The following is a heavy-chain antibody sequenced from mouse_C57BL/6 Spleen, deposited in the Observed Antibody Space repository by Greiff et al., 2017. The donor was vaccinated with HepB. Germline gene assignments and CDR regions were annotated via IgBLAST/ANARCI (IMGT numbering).Heavy chain of an antibody. Sequence: VQLKESGPELVKPGASVKIPCKASGYTFTDYNMDWVKQSHGKSLEWIGDINPNNGGTIYNQKFKGKATLTVDKSSSTAYMELRSLTSEDTAVYYCARGAQATRYAMDYWGQGTSVTVSS. V-gene: IGHV1-18*01. CDR3: ARGAQATRYAMDY. CDR2: INPNNGGT. J-gene: IGHJ4*01. D-gene: IGHD3-2*02. CDR1: GYTFTDYN.